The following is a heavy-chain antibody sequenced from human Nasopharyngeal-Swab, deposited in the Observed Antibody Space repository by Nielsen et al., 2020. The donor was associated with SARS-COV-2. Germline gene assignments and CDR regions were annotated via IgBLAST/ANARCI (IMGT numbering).Heavy chain of an antibody. Sequence: GGSLRLFCAASGFTFDDYAMHWVRQAPGKGLEWVSLISGDGGSTYYADSVKGRFTTSRDNSKNSLYLQMNSLRTEDTALYYCAKGWFGELFGAFDIWGQGTMVTVSS. V-gene: IGHV3-43*02. CDR2: ISGDGGST. D-gene: IGHD3-10*01. CDR3: AKGWFGELFGAFDI. CDR1: GFTFDDYA. J-gene: IGHJ3*02.